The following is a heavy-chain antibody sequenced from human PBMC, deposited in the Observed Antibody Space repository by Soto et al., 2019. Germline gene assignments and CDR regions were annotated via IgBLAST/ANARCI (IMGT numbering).Heavy chain of an antibody. CDR3: ARSLRWITIFGVGAERAPYGMDV. D-gene: IGHD3-3*01. Sequence: SETLSLTCAVYGGSFSGYYWSWIRQPPGKGLEWIGEINHSGSTNYNPSLKSRVTISVDTSKNRFSLKLSSVTAADTAVYYCARSLRWITIFGVGAERAPYGMDVWGQGTTVTVSS. CDR2: INHSGST. J-gene: IGHJ6*02. CDR1: GGSFSGYY. V-gene: IGHV4-34*01.